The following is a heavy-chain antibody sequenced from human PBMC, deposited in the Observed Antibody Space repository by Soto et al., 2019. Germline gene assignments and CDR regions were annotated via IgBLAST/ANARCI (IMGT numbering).Heavy chain of an antibody. CDR2: IWYDGSNK. CDR1: GFTFSSYG. D-gene: IGHD3-16*02. V-gene: IGHV3-33*01. CDR3: ARDSRAMYDYVWGSYRF. Sequence: QVQLVESGGGVVQPGRPLRLSCAASGFTFSSYGMHWVRQAPGKGLEWVAVIWYDGSNKYYADSVKGRFTISRDNSKNTLYLQMNSLRAEDTAVYYCARDSRAMYDYVWGSYRFWGQGTLVTVSS. J-gene: IGHJ4*02.